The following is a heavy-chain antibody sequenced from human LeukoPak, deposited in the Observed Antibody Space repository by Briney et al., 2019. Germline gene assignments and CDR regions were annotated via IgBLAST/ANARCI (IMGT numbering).Heavy chain of an antibody. Sequence: PSQTLSLTCTVSGDSISRGDYYWSWIRQPPGKGLEWIGYIYYSGSTYYNPSLKSRVTISVDTSKNQFSLKLSSVTAADTAVYYCARDQGGSYSPFDYWGQGTLVTVSS. J-gene: IGHJ4*02. CDR1: GDSISRGDYY. V-gene: IGHV4-30-4*08. D-gene: IGHD1-26*01. CDR2: IYYSGST. CDR3: ARDQGGSYSPFDY.